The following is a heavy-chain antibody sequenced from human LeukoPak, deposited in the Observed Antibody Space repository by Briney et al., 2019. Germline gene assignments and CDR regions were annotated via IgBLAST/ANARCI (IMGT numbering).Heavy chain of an antibody. CDR2: IYPGDSDT. Sequence: KDGESLKVSCKGSGYSFTSYWIGWVRQMPGKGLEWMGIIYPGDSDTRYSPSFQGQVTISADKSIRTAYLQWSSLKASDTAMYYCARQIVGGTGWFDPWGQGTLVTVSS. D-gene: IGHD1-26*01. V-gene: IGHV5-51*01. CDR3: ARQIVGGTGWFDP. J-gene: IGHJ5*02. CDR1: GYSFTSYW.